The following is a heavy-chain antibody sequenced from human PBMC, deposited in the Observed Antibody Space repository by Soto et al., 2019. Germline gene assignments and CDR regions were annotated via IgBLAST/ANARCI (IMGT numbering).Heavy chain of an antibody. V-gene: IGHV6-1*01. D-gene: IGHD1-26*01. CDR3: ARGEQYSGRIFDY. Sequence: SPTLSLTCALTGDSVSSNSAGWSWVRQSPSRGLEWLGRTYYRSKWYYEYAVSVRGRITINPDTSKNQYSLQLNSVTPEDTALYFCARGEQYSGRIFDYWGQGTLVTVSS. CDR1: GDSVSSNSAG. CDR2: TYYRSKWYY. J-gene: IGHJ4*01.